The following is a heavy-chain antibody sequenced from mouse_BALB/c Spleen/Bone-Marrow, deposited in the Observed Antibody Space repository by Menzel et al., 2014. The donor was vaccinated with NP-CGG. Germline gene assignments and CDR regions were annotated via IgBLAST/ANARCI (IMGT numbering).Heavy chain of an antibody. CDR1: GYPFSSYW. CDR2: IYPGDGET. Sequence: QVQLQQSGAELVRPGSSVKISCKASGYPFSSYWMSWVKQRPGQGLEWIGQIYPGDGETNYNGKFKGNATLTADKSSSTAYMQPISLTSEDSAVYFCARKYGDYWGQGTTLTVSS. CDR3: ARKYGDY. V-gene: IGHV1-80*01. J-gene: IGHJ2*01. D-gene: IGHD2-10*02.